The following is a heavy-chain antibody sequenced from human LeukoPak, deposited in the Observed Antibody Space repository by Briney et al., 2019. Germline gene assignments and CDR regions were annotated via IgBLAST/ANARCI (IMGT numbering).Heavy chain of an antibody. V-gene: IGHV7-4-1*02. CDR1: GYTFTSYA. J-gene: IGHJ4*02. CDR3: ARDQLENMVVPFDY. CDR2: INTNTGNP. D-gene: IGHD2-21*01. Sequence: ASVKVSCKASGYTFTSYAMNWVRQAPGQGPEWMGWINTNTGNPTYAQGFTGRFVFSLDTSVSTAYLQISSLKAEDTAVYYCARDQLENMVVPFDYWGQGTLVTVSS.